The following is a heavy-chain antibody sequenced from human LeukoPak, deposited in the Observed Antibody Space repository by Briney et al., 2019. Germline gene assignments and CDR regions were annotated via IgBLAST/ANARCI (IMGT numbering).Heavy chain of an antibody. D-gene: IGHD3-10*01. CDR3: ARSYGSGSYYSRPGAFDI. J-gene: IGHJ3*02. Sequence: GGSLRLSCVGSRFTFRNYAMHWVRQAPGKGLEWVAVISYDGSNKYYADSVKGRFTISRDNSKNTLYLQMNSLRAEDTAVYYCARSYGSGSYYSRPGAFDIWGQGTMVTVSS. CDR1: RFTFRNYA. CDR2: ISYDGSNK. V-gene: IGHV3-30-3*01.